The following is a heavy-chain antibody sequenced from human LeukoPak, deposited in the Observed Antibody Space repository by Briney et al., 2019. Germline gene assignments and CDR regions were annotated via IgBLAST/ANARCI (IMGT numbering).Heavy chain of an antibody. CDR1: GFTFSSDG. J-gene: IGHJ4*02. CDR2: IRYDGSNK. CDR3: AEWASGYSSGWRVGY. V-gene: IGHV3-30*02. Sequence: PGGSLRLSCAASGFTFSSDGMHWVRQAPGTGLEWVSFIRYDGSNKYYADSVKGRFTISRDNSKNTLYLQMNSLRAEDTAVYYCAEWASGYSSGWRVGYWGQGTLVTVSS. D-gene: IGHD6-19*01.